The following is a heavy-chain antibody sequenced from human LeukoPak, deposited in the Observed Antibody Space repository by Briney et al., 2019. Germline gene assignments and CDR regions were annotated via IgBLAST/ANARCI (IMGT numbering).Heavy chain of an antibody. CDR3: AREGEGLWFGELLGY. V-gene: IGHV4-38-2*01. CDR2: IYHSGST. Sequence: GSLRLSCAASGFTFSDYYMSWIRQAPGKGLEWIGSIYHSGSTYYNPSLKSRVTISVDTSKNQFSLKLSSVTAADTAVYYCAREGEGLWFGELLGYWGQGTLVTVSS. D-gene: IGHD3-10*01. CDR1: GFTFSDYY. J-gene: IGHJ4*02.